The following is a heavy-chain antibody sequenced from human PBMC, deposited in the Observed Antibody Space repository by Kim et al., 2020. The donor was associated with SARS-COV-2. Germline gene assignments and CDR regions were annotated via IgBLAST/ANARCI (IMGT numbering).Heavy chain of an antibody. D-gene: IGHD3-10*01. CDR2: ISYDGKNK. Sequence: GGSLRLSCAASGFTFNKYAMHWVRQAPGTGPEWVSLISYDGKNKFYADAVKGRFTISRDNSENTPTLQMNDLRVDDTAVYHCARDRRTDYYGSGLFDLWGQGTLVSVSS. J-gene: IGHJ5*02. CDR3: ARDRRTDYYGSGLFDL. CDR1: GFTFNKYA. V-gene: IGHV3-30*04.